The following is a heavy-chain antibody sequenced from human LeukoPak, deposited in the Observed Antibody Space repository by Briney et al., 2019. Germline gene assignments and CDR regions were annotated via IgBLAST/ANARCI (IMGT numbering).Heavy chain of an antibody. Sequence: PGGSLRLSCAASGFTFSSYAMSWVRQAPGKGLEWVSAISGSGGSTYYADSVKGRFTISRDNPKNTLYLQMNSLRAEDTAVYYCAKAASIAVAGTDFDYWGQGTLVTVSS. CDR3: AKAASIAVAGTDFDY. CDR1: GFTFSSYA. D-gene: IGHD6-19*01. CDR2: ISGSGGST. J-gene: IGHJ4*02. V-gene: IGHV3-23*01.